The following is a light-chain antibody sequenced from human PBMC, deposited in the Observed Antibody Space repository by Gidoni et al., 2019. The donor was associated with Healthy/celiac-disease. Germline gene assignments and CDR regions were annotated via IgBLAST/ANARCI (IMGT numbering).Light chain of an antibody. CDR2: DAS. CDR1: QDISNY. J-gene: IGKJ3*01. CDR3: QQYDNLPLT. Sequence: DVQMTQSPSSLSASVGVRVTITCQASQDISNYLNWYQQKPGKAPKLLIYDASNLETGVPSRFSGSGSGTDFTFTISSLQPEDIATYYCQQYDNLPLTFGPGTKVEIK. V-gene: IGKV1-33*01.